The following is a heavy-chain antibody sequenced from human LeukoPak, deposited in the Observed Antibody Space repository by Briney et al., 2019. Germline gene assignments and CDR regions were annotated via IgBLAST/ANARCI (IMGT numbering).Heavy chain of an antibody. Sequence: SETLSLTCNVAGGCIRTNYWSWIRQTPWKELDWIAYINYNGNTNSNPSLKSRVTISVDTSRSQFSLKLSSVTAADTAVYYCARHGQDTGNFYAHFDYWGQGILVTVSS. CDR1: GGCIRTNY. CDR3: ARHGQDTGNFYAHFDY. D-gene: IGHD1-26*01. J-gene: IGHJ4*02. CDR2: INYNGNT. V-gene: IGHV4-59*08.